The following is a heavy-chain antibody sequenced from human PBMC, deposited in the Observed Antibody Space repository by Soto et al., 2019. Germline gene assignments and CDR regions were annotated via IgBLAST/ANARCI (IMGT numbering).Heavy chain of an antibody. J-gene: IGHJ4*02. CDR3: ARDPNDH. V-gene: IGHV3-7*01. Sequence: GGSLRLSCAASGFTFSNYWMSWVRQAPGKGLEWLANIKQDGSERYYVDSVKGRFTISRDNAKNSLYLQMNSLRAEDTAVYYCARDPNDHWGLGTLVTVSS. CDR2: IKQDGSER. CDR1: GFTFSNYW.